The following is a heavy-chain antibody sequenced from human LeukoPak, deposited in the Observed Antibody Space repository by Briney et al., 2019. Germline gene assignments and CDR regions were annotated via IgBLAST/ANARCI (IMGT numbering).Heavy chain of an antibody. CDR1: GGSISSYY. J-gene: IGHJ4*02. V-gene: IGHV4-4*09. CDR2: SSTSGSA. CDR3: ARSGFYTYDY. Sequence: PSETLSLTCTVSGGSISSYYWSWIRQPPGKGLEWIGYSSTSGSANYNPSLKSRVTISVDTSKNQFSLKLSSVTAADTAVYYCARSGFYTYDYWGQGTLVTVS. D-gene: IGHD3-22*01.